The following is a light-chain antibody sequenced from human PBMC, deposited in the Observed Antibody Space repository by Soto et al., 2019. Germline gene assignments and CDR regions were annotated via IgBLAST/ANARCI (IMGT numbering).Light chain of an antibody. V-gene: IGLV1-44*01. CDR1: SSNIGSNT. Sequence: QSALTQPPSASGTPGQRVTISCSGSSSNIGSNTVNWYQQLPGTAPKLLIYSNNQRPSGVPDRFSGSKSGTSASLAISGLQSEDEADYYCAAWDDSLNGVVXGGGTKATVL. J-gene: IGLJ2*01. CDR2: SNN. CDR3: AAWDDSLNGVV.